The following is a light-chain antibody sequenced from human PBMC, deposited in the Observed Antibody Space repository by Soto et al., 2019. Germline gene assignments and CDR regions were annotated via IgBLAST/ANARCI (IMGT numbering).Light chain of an antibody. V-gene: IGKV1-9*01. CDR3: QHYDTYRAT. CDR2: DAS. J-gene: IGKJ1*01. Sequence: DIQLTQSPSFLSPSIGESVTITCRASQVISTSLAWYQVKPGKAPKLLIYDASSLESGVPSRFSGSGSGTEFTLTISGLQPDDFATYYCQHYDTYRATFGLGTKVDIK. CDR1: QVISTS.